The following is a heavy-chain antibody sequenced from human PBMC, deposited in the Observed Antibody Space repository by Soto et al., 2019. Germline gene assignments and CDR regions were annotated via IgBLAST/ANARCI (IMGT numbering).Heavy chain of an antibody. Sequence: ASVKVSCKASGYTFTSYDINWVRQATGQGLEWIGWMNPNSGNTGYAQKFQGRVTMTRNTSISTAYMELSSLRSEDTAVYYCARESMGDSSSYYYYYYYMDVWGKGTTVTVSS. D-gene: IGHD6-6*01. J-gene: IGHJ6*03. CDR1: GYTFTSYD. V-gene: IGHV1-8*01. CDR2: MNPNSGNT. CDR3: ARESMGDSSSYYYYYYYMDV.